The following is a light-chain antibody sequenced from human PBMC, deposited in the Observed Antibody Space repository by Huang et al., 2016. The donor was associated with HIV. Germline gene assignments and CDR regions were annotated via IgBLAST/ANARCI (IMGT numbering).Light chain of an antibody. V-gene: IGKV1-27*01. Sequence: DIQMTQSPSSLSASVGDRVTITCRASQGISNYLAWYQQKPGKVPKLLIYAASTLQSGVPSRVSGSGSETDFTLTISSLQPEDVATYYCQKYNSARLTFGGGTKVEIK. CDR1: QGISNY. CDR2: AAS. CDR3: QKYNSARLT. J-gene: IGKJ4*01.